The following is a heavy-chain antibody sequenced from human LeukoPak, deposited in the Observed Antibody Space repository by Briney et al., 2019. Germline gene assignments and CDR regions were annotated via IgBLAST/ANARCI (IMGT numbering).Heavy chain of an antibody. Sequence: SETLSLTCTVSGGSLSSYYWSWIRQPPGKGLEWIGEINDSGRINYNPSLKSRVTISLDTSKNQFSLKLRSVTAADTAVYYCARGLREFGYYYYHMDVWDIGTTVTVSS. CDR2: INDSGRI. CDR1: GGSLSSYY. J-gene: IGHJ6*03. D-gene: IGHD3-10*01. V-gene: IGHV4-34*01. CDR3: ARGLREFGYYYYHMDV.